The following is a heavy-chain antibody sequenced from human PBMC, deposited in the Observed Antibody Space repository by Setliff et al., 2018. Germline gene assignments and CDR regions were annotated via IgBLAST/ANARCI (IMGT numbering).Heavy chain of an antibody. CDR1: GGSISSGSYY. J-gene: IGHJ4*02. V-gene: IGHV4-61*02. CDR3: ARVRWELYFDY. CDR2: IYTSGST. Sequence: SSETLSLTCTVSGGSISSGSYYWSWIRQPAGKGLEWIGRIYTSGSTNYNPSLKSRVTISVDTSKNQFSLKLSSVTAADTAVYYCARVRWELYFDYWGQGTLVTVSS. D-gene: IGHD1-26*01.